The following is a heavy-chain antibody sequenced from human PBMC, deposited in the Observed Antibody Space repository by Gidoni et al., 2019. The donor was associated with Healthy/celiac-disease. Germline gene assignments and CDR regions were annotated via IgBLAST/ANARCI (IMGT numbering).Heavy chain of an antibody. Sequence: QVQLQESGPGLVKPSQNLSLTCTVSGGSLSSGGYYCSWIRQHPGKGLGWIGYLYYSGSTYYNPSLKSRVTISVDTSKNQFSLKLSSVTAADTAVYYCARGLGCTGGVCYFYFDYWGQGTLVTVSS. D-gene: IGHD2-8*02. CDR2: LYYSGST. CDR3: ARGLGCTGGVCYFYFDY. V-gene: IGHV4-31*03. J-gene: IGHJ4*02. CDR1: GGSLSSGGYY.